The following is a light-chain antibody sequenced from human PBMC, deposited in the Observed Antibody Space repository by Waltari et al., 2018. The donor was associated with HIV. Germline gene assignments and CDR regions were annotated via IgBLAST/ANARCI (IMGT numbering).Light chain of an antibody. J-gene: IGKJ4*01. CDR1: RDIKSY. Sequence: DIQLTQSPSFLSASVGDKVTITCRANRDIKSYLAWYQQRPGKAPNLLIYASSTLQSEVPSRFSGSGSGTEFTLTISSLQPEDFVTYFCQHLDSYPSFGAETTVAIK. V-gene: IGKV1-9*01. CDR2: ASS. CDR3: QHLDSYPS.